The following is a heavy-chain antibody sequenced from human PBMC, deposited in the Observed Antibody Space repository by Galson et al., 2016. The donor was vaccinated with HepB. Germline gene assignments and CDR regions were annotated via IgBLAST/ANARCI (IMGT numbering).Heavy chain of an antibody. CDR1: GGSISNYY. CDR2: IDYSGII. CDR3: ARAPAIKHYYDSSGYPAGDTFDI. V-gene: IGHV4-59*01. J-gene: IGHJ3*02. D-gene: IGHD3-22*01. Sequence: SETLSLTCTVSGGSISNYYWNWIRQPPGKGLEWIGYIDYSGIINYNPSLKSRVTISVDTSKNQFSLKLSSVTTADTAVYYCARAPAIKHYYDSSGYPAGDTFDIWGQGTVVTVSS.